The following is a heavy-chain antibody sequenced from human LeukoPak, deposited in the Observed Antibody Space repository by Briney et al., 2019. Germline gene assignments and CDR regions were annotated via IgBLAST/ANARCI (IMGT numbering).Heavy chain of an antibody. D-gene: IGHD3-22*01. CDR1: GFTFTSYA. J-gene: IGHJ3*02. CDR3: AKLLKGYYDSSGYLDAFGI. CDR2: LSGSGGNA. Sequence: PGGSLRLSCAASGFTFTSYAMTWVRQAPGKGLEWVSSLSGSGGNAHYADFVRGRFTISRDNSKNTLFLQVNSLGAEDTALYYCAKLLKGYYDSSGYLDAFGIWGQGTMVTVS. V-gene: IGHV3-23*01.